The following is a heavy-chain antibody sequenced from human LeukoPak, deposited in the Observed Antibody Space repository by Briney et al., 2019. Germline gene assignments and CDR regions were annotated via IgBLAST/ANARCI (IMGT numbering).Heavy chain of an antibody. CDR3: ARVVDTIFGYFDY. D-gene: IGHD3-3*01. Sequence: ASVKVSCKASGGTFSSYAISWVRQAPGQGLEWMGGIIPIFGTANYAQKFQGRVTITADRSTSTAYMELSSLRSEDTAVYYCARVVDTIFGYFDYWGQGTLVTVSS. CDR1: GGTFSSYA. J-gene: IGHJ4*02. V-gene: IGHV1-69*06. CDR2: IIPIFGTA.